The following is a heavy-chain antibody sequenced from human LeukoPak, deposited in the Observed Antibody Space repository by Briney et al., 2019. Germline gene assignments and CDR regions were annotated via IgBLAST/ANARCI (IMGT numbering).Heavy chain of an antibody. CDR1: GFTFSNYC. V-gene: IGHV3-23*01. CDR2: INESGDST. Sequence: GGSLRLSCAASGFTFSNYCVTWVRQAPGKALVWVSSINESGDSTYYADSVKGRFTISRDNSKNTLYLQMNSLRVEDTAIYYCAKYGAPGWSGYLDYWGQGTLVTVSS. CDR3: AKYGAPGWSGYLDY. J-gene: IGHJ4*02. D-gene: IGHD4/OR15-4a*01.